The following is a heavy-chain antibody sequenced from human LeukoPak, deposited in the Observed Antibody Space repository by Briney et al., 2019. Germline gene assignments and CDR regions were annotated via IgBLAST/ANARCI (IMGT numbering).Heavy chain of an antibody. Sequence: SETLSLTCAVYGGSFSGYYWSWIRQPPGKGLEWIGYIYYSGSTNYNPSLKSRVTISVDTSKNQFSLKLSSVTAADTAVYYCARDRRIAVAGTPSAFDIWGQGTMVTVSS. V-gene: IGHV4-59*01. CDR2: IYYSGST. CDR1: GGSFSGYY. CDR3: ARDRRIAVAGTPSAFDI. D-gene: IGHD6-19*01. J-gene: IGHJ3*02.